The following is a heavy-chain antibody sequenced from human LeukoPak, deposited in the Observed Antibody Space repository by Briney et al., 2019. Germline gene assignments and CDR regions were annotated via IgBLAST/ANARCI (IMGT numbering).Heavy chain of an antibody. V-gene: IGHV3-7*03. CDR2: IKQDGSEK. CDR3: ARDRTDYDFWSGYSYYFDY. Sequence: GGSLRLSCAASGFTFSSYWMSWVRQAPGKGLEWVANIKQDGSEKYYVDSVKGRFTISRDNAKNSLYLQMNSLRAEDTAVYYCARDRTDYDFWSGYSYYFDYWGQGTLVTVSS. J-gene: IGHJ4*02. CDR1: GFTFSSYW. D-gene: IGHD3-3*01.